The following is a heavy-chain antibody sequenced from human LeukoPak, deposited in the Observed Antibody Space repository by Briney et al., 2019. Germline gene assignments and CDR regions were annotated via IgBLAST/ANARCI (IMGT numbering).Heavy chain of an antibody. Sequence: SVKVSCKASGGTFSSYAISWVRQAPGQGLEWMGGIIPMFGTANYAQKFQGRVTITADESANIAYMELSSLRSEDTAVYYCARGPFPPAATVATNNWFDPWGQGTLVTVSS. CDR3: ARGPFPPAATVATNNWFDP. CDR1: GGTFSSYA. V-gene: IGHV1-69*01. J-gene: IGHJ5*02. CDR2: IIPMFGTA. D-gene: IGHD6-13*01.